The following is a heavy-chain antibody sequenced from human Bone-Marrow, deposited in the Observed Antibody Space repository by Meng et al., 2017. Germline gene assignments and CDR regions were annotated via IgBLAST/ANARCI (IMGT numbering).Heavy chain of an antibody. CDR1: GVSFRDSD. Sequence: GGSLRLSCAVSGVSFRDSDIHWVRQASGKGLEWVGRIGGKPKSYAAAYAASVRGRFSISRDDSRTTAFLQMNSLKTEDTAAYYCTIYISGHIWGPGTLVTVSS. D-gene: IGHD6-19*01. CDR3: TIYISGHI. CDR2: IGGKPKSYAA. J-gene: IGHJ3*02. V-gene: IGHV3-73*01.